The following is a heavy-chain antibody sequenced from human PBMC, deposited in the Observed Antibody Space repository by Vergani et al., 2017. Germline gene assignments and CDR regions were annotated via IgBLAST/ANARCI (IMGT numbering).Heavy chain of an antibody. CDR2: IYYSGST. D-gene: IGHD2-2*01. Sequence: QVQLQESGPGLVKPSETLSLTCTVSGGSISSYYWSWIRQPPGKGLEWIGYIYYSGSTNYNPSLKSRVTISVDTSKNQFSLKLSSVTAADTAVYYCARGRGRYQLLVYFQHWGQGTLVTVSS. CDR1: GGSISSYY. V-gene: IGHV4-59*01. CDR3: ARGRGRYQLLVYFQH. J-gene: IGHJ1*01.